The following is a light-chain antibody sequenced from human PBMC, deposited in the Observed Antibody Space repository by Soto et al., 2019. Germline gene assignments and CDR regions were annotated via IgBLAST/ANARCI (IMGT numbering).Light chain of an antibody. CDR1: HSVLHSNKNY. CDR2: WAS. V-gene: IGKV4-1*01. CDR3: QQYYSSPLA. J-gene: IGKJ4*01. Sequence: IVMTQSPDSLAVSLGERATINCKSSHSVLHSNKNYLAWYQQKPGQPPKVLIHWASTRESGVPDRFSGSGSGTDFTLTISSLQAEDVAVYYCQQYYSSPLAFGGGTKVEIK.